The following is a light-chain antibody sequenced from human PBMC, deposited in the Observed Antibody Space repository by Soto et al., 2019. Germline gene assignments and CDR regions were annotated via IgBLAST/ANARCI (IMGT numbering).Light chain of an antibody. CDR1: SSNIGAGYG. J-gene: IGLJ3*02. Sequence: QSVLTQPPSVSGAPGPRVTISCSGNSSNIGAGYGVHWYLQLPGTAPKLLIYVNSNRPSGVPDRFSGSESGTSASLAITGLQAEDEADYYCQSYDSSLSGGVFGGGTQLTVL. CDR2: VNS. CDR3: QSYDSSLSGGV. V-gene: IGLV1-40*01.